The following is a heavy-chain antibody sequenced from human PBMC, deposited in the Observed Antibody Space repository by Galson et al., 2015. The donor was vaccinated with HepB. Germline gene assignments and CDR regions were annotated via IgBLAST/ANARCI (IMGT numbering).Heavy chain of an antibody. J-gene: IGHJ4*02. D-gene: IGHD2-2*02. CDR3: AQERGCGGTNCHNLRGY. V-gene: IGHV3-23*01. CDR1: GFTLSGHA. Sequence: SLRLSCAASGFTLSGHAMAWVRHAPGKGLEWVSSVTIGGYIYYADSVKGRFTISRDISKNTLYLQMNSLRVEDTAVYYCAQERGCGGTNCHNLRGYSRPGTLVTVSS. CDR2: VTIGGYI.